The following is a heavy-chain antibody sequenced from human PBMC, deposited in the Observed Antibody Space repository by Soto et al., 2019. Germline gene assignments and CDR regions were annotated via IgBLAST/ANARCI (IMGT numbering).Heavy chain of an antibody. Sequence: SETLSLTCSVSGGSLETYYLSWMRQTPGKGLEWIGYIYYSGSTNYNPSLKSRVTISVDTSKNQFSLKLSSVTAADTAVYYCARARFLEWLLSGWFDPWGQGTLVTVSS. CDR1: GGSLETYY. V-gene: IGHV4-59*08. CDR3: ARARFLEWLLSGWFDP. CDR2: IYYSGST. D-gene: IGHD3-3*01. J-gene: IGHJ5*02.